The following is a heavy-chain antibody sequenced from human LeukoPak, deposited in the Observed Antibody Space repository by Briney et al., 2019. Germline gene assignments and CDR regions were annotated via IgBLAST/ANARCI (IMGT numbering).Heavy chain of an antibody. CDR2: IIPIFGTA. CDR1: GGTFSSYA. D-gene: IGHD6-6*01. J-gene: IGHJ3*02. Sequence: GASVKVSCKASGGTFSSYAISWVRQAPGQGLEWMGGIIPIFGTANYAQKFQGRVTITTDESTSTAYMELSSLRSEDTAVYYCARMYSSSSGNAFDIWGQGTMATVSS. V-gene: IGHV1-69*05. CDR3: ARMYSSSSGNAFDI.